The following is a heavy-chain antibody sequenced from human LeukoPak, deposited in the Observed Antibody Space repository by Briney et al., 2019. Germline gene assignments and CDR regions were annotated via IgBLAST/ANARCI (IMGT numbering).Heavy chain of an antibody. J-gene: IGHJ4*02. CDR3: ARDLASTSNWEFDY. Sequence: ASVKVSCKASGYTFTDSFIHWVRQAPGQGPEWMGRMNAKSGVTVYAQTLQDRVTMTRDTSISTAYMELSRLTSDDTALYYCARDLASTSNWEFDYWGRGTLVTVSS. CDR1: GYTFTDSF. CDR2: MNAKSGVT. D-gene: IGHD7-27*01. V-gene: IGHV1-2*06.